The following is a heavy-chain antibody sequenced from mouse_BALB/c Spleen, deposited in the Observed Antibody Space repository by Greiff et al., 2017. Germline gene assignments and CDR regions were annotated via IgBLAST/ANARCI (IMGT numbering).Heavy chain of an antibody. D-gene: IGHD1-1*01. V-gene: IGHV1S127*01. Sequence: VQLQQPGAELVKPGASVKMSCKASGYTFTSYWMHWVKQRPGQGLEWIGVIDPSDSYTSYNQKFKGKATLTVDTSSSTAYMQLSSLTSEDSAVYYCTGLLRSLDYWGQGTTLTVSS. J-gene: IGHJ2*01. CDR2: IDPSDSYT. CDR3: TGLLRSLDY. CDR1: GYTFTSYW.